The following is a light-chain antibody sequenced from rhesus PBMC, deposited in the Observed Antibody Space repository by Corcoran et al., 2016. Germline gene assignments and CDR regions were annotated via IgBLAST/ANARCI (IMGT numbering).Light chain of an antibody. J-gene: IGLJ1*01. CDR1: SSDIGAYDG. V-gene: IGLV2-38*01. CDR2: DVS. Sequence: QSALTQPPSVSKSLGQSVTISCSGGSSDIGAYDGVSWYRQHSGTAPKLLIFDVSQRPSGVSDRFSGSKSGNMASLTISGLQAEDEGDYYCCSFRCGNAFIFGSGTRLTVL. CDR3: CSFRCGNAFI.